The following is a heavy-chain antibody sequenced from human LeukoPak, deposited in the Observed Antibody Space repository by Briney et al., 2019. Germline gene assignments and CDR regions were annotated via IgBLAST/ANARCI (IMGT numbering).Heavy chain of an antibody. V-gene: IGHV3-7*03. CDR3: ARCLNGYYYYGMDV. Sequence: GGSLRLSCAASGFTFSSYWMSWVRQAPGKGLEWVANIKQDGSEKYYVDSVKGRFTISRDNAKNSLYLQMNSLRAEDTAVYYCARCLNGYYYYGMDVWGQGTTVTVSS. D-gene: IGHD3-16*01. CDR2: IKQDGSEK. J-gene: IGHJ6*02. CDR1: GFTFSSYW.